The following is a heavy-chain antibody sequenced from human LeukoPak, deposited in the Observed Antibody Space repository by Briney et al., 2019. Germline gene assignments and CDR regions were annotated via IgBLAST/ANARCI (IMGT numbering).Heavy chain of an antibody. D-gene: IGHD7-27*01. CDR2: IRRDGSEK. J-gene: IGHJ4*02. V-gene: IGHV3-7*04. CDR1: GFTFTSYW. CDR3: ARGLSGDDY. Sequence: GGSLRLSCAASGFTFTSYWMSWVRQAPGKGLEWVANIRRDGSEKYYVDSVKGRFTISRDNAKNSLYLQMNSLRAEDTAVYYCARGLSGDDYWGQGTLVTVSS.